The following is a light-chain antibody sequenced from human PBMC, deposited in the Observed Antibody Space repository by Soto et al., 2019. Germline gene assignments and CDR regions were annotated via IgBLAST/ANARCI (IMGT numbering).Light chain of an antibody. CDR3: NSYTSSSTFWV. CDR2: EVN. V-gene: IGLV2-14*01. Sequence: QSALTQPASVSGSPGQSITISCTGTASDVGGYNHVSWYQQHSGKVPKLMIYEVNNRPSGVSNRFSGSKSGNTASLTISGLQAEDEADYYCNSYTSSSTFWVFGGGTKVTVL. J-gene: IGLJ3*02. CDR1: ASDVGGYNH.